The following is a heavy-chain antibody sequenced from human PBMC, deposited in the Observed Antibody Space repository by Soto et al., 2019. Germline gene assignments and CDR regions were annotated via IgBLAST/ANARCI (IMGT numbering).Heavy chain of an antibody. J-gene: IGHJ4*02. CDR3: AREGEDSSGWYSFDY. D-gene: IGHD6-19*01. CDR1: GGTFSSYA. CDR2: IIPGFGTA. Sequence: QVQLVQSGAEVKKPGSSVKVSCKASGGTFSSYAFSWVRQAPGQRLEWMGGIIPGFGTAYYPQKFQGRVTITADEYTSTAYMELRSLRSEDTAFYYCAREGEDSSGWYSFDYWGQGTLVTVSS. V-gene: IGHV1-69*13.